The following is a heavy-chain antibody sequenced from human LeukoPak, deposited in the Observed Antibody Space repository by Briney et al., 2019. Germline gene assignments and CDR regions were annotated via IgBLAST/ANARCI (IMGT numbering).Heavy chain of an antibody. CDR2: IYPGDCDT. Sequence: GESLKISCKGSGYSFTSYCTGWLGQLPGRGLLGMVIIYPGDCDTRYNASFEGQRTTSAGKSITTALLLWSSRQAADAAAYYCARSIVGAPDFWGQGTLVTVSS. CDR1: GYSFTSYC. CDR3: ARSIVGAPDF. V-gene: IGHV5-51*01. D-gene: IGHD1-26*01. J-gene: IGHJ4*02.